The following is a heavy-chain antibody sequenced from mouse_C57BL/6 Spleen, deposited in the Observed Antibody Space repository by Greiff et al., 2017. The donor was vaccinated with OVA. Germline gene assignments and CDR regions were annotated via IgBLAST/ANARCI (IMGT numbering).Heavy chain of an antibody. J-gene: IGHJ2*01. Sequence: EVKLQESGPVLVKPGASVKMSCKASGYTFTDYYMNWVKQCHGKSLEWIGVINPYNGGTSYNQKFKGKATLTVDKSSSTAYMELNSLTSEDSAVYYCARRRYGSTYFDYWGQGTTLTVSS. CDR3: ARRRYGSTYFDY. CDR1: GYTFTDYY. V-gene: IGHV1-19*01. CDR2: INPYNGGT. D-gene: IGHD1-1*01.